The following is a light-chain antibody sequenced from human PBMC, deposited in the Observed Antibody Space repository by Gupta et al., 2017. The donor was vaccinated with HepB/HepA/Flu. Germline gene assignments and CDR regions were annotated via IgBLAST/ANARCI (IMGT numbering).Light chain of an antibody. V-gene: IGKV3D-11*02. J-gene: IGKJ4*01. CDR3: HL. CDR1: QSVSSY. Sequence: LVLTQSPATLSLSPGERATLSCRASQSVSSYLAWYQQKPGQAPRLLIYDASNRATGIPARFSGSGPGTDFTLTISSLEPEDFAVYYCHLFGGGTKVEIK. CDR2: DAS.